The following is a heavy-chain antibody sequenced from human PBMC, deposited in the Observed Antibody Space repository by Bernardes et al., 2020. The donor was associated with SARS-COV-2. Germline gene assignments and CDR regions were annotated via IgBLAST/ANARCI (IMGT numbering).Heavy chain of an antibody. CDR2: ISTGGSTK. CDR3: AREYTYGFDS. Sequence: GGSLSLSCAASGLTFSSSVMNWVRQAPGKGLWWFSYISTGGSTKYYADSVKGRFTISRDNAKNSLYLQMNSLRAEDTAVYYCAREYTYGFDSCGQGTLVTVSS. D-gene: IGHD5-18*01. CDR1: GLTFSSSV. J-gene: IGHJ4*02. V-gene: IGHV3-48*03.